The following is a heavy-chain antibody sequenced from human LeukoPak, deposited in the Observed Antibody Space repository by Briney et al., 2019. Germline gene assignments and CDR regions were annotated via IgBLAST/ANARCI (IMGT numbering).Heavy chain of an antibody. J-gene: IGHJ6*03. D-gene: IGHD3-3*01. Sequence: SVKVSCKASGGTFSTHGISWVRQAPGQGLEWMGRIIPIFGTTNYAQNFQGRVTITADKSTRTVHMDLSSLRSEDTAVYYCARGFGVDYYYYMDVWDEGTTVIVSS. CDR3: ARGFGVDYYYYMDV. CDR1: GGTFSTHG. CDR2: IIPIFGTT. V-gene: IGHV1-69*06.